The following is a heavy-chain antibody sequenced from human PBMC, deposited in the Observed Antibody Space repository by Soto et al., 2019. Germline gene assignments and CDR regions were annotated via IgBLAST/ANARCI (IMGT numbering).Heavy chain of an antibody. CDR3: ARRHSSSKPLDV. CDR2: INHSGST. J-gene: IGHJ6*02. D-gene: IGHD6-6*01. V-gene: IGHV4-34*01. CDR1: GGSFSGYY. Sequence: PSETLSLTCAVYGGSFSGYYWSWIRQPPGKGLEWIGEINHSGSTNYNPSLKSRVTISVDTSKNQFSLKLSSVTAADTAVYYCARRHSSSKPLDVWGQGTTVTVSS.